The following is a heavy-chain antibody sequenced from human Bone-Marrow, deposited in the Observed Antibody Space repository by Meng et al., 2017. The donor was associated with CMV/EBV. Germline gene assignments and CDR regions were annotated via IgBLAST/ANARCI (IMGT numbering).Heavy chain of an antibody. CDR2: ISGGGGST. Sequence: SGFTFSSYDMTWVRQAPGKGLEWVSVISGGGGSTYYADSAKGRFTISRDNSNNTLYLQMSSLRAEDTAIYYCAKGSVYTSAWWGDSWGQGTLVTVSS. J-gene: IGHJ4*02. D-gene: IGHD6-19*01. V-gene: IGHV3-23*01. CDR3: AKGSVYTSAWWGDS. CDR1: GFTFSSYD.